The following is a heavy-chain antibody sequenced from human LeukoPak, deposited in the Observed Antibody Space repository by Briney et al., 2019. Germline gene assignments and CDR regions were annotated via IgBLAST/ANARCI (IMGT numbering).Heavy chain of an antibody. Sequence: SQTLSLTCTVSGGSISSGGYYWSWIRQHPGKGLEWIGYIYYSGSTYYNPSLKSRVTISVDTSKNQFSLKLSSVTAADTAVYYCARMGTTVNLFDYWGQGTLVTVSS. CDR1: GGSISSGGYY. CDR3: ARMGTTVNLFDY. D-gene: IGHD4-17*01. CDR2: IYYSGST. J-gene: IGHJ4*02. V-gene: IGHV4-31*03.